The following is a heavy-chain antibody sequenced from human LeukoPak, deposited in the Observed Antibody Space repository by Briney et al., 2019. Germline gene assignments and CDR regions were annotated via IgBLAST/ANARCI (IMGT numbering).Heavy chain of an antibody. CDR2: VSDSGGST. CDR3: AKESELDDMDV. CDR1: GFTFSNYA. D-gene: IGHD1-7*01. V-gene: IGHV3-23*01. Sequence: GGSLRLSCAASGFTFSNYAMSWVRQAPGKGLEWVSSVSDSGGSTHYADSVKGRFTIFRDNSRNTVFLQMNSLRAEDTAVYYCAKESELDDMDVWGQGTTVTASS. J-gene: IGHJ6*02.